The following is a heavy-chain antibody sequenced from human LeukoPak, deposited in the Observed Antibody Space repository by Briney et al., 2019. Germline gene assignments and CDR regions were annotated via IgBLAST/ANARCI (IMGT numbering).Heavy chain of an antibody. V-gene: IGHV1-18*01. CDR2: INPYNGDT. D-gene: IGHD3-10*01. Sequence: ASVKVSCKTSGYTFSSHGINWVRQAPGQGLEWMGWINPYNGDTNYAQKLQGRVTMTTDTSTSTAYMELRSLRSDDTAVYYCARGPRLWFGESWFDPWGQGTLVTVSS. J-gene: IGHJ5*02. CDR1: GYTFSSHG. CDR3: ARGPRLWFGESWFDP.